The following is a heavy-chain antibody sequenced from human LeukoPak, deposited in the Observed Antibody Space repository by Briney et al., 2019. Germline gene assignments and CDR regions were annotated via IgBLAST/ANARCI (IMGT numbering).Heavy chain of an antibody. J-gene: IGHJ5*02. CDR2: IYSGGST. V-gene: IGHV3-66*01. CDR1: GFTVSSNY. D-gene: IGHD6-13*01. CDR3: AKDEQQLVMGFDP. Sequence: GGSLRLSCAASGFTVSSNYMSWVRQAPGKGLEWVSVIYSGGSTYYADSVKGRFTISRDNSKNTLYLQMNSLRAEDTAVYYCAKDEQQLVMGFDPWGQGTLVTVSS.